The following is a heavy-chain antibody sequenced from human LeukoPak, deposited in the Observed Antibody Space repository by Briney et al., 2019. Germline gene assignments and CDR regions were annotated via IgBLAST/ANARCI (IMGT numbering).Heavy chain of an antibody. CDR1: GYSLTSYW. D-gene: IGHD4-17*01. Sequence: PGESLKISCKGSGYSLTSYWIGWVRQMPGRGLEWMGIIYPGDSDTRYSPSFQGQVTFSADKSISTAYLQWSSLKASDTAMYFCARQGGGDTDAFDIWGQGTMVTVSS. V-gene: IGHV5-51*01. CDR3: ARQGGGDTDAFDI. J-gene: IGHJ3*02. CDR2: IYPGDSDT.